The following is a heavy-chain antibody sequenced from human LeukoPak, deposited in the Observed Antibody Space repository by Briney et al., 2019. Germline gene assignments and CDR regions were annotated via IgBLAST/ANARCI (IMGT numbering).Heavy chain of an antibody. Sequence: PGGSLRLSCAASGFTFSTYGMHWVRQAPGKGLEWVALISYGGSNKYYADSVKGRFTISGDNSKNTLYLQMNSLRTEDTGVYYCAKSNGWLADYWGQGTLVTVSS. CDR3: AKSNGWLADY. CDR2: ISYGGSNK. D-gene: IGHD6-19*01. CDR1: GFTFSTYG. V-gene: IGHV3-30*18. J-gene: IGHJ4*02.